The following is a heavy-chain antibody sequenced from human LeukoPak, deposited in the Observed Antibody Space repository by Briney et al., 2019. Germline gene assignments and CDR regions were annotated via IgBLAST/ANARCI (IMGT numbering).Heavy chain of an antibody. D-gene: IGHD1-26*01. CDR1: GYTFTSYV. Sequence: ASVKVSCKASGYTFTSYVINWVRQATGQGLEWMGWMNPNRGNTGYAQRFQGRVTITRNTSISTAYMELGSLRSEDTAVYYCARTYSGSYRPFDYWGQGTLVTVSS. V-gene: IGHV1-8*01. CDR2: MNPNRGNT. J-gene: IGHJ4*02. CDR3: ARTYSGSYRPFDY.